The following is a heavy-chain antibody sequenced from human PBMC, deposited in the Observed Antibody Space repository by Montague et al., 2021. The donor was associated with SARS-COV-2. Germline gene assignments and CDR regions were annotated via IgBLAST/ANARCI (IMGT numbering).Heavy chain of an antibody. CDR3: AREGRTTGYDMLTGYYYYYYMDV. J-gene: IGHJ6*03. CDR1: GGSISSGSYY. Sequence: TLSLTCTVSGGSISSGSYYWSWIRQPAGKGLEWIGRIYTSGSTNYNPSLKSRVTISVDTSKNQFSLKLSSVTAADTAVYYCAREGRTTGYDMLTGYYYYYYMDVWGKGTTVTVSS. V-gene: IGHV4-61*02. CDR2: IYTSGST. D-gene: IGHD3-9*01.